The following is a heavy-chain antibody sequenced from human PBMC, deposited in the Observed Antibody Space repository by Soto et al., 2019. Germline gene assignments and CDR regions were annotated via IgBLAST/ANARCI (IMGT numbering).Heavy chain of an antibody. CDR2: ISGSGGST. CDR3: AKDMDLGSYGYSPLNY. CDR1: GFTFSSYA. D-gene: IGHD5-18*01. Sequence: GGSLRLSCAASGFTFSSYAMSWVRQAPGKGLEWVSAISGSGGSTYYADSVKGRFTISRDNSKNTLYLQMNSLRAEDKAVYYGAKDMDLGSYGYSPLNYWGQGTLVTVSS. V-gene: IGHV3-23*01. J-gene: IGHJ4*02.